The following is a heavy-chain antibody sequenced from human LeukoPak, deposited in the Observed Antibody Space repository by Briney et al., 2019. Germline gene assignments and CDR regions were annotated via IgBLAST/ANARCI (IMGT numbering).Heavy chain of an antibody. Sequence: ASVKVSCKASGYTFTSYGISWVRQAPGQGLEWMGRIIPILGIANYAQKFQGRVTITADKSTSTAYMELSSLRSEDTAVYYCARDRHIVVVTAIRPSTGFDPWGQGTLVTVSS. J-gene: IGHJ5*02. V-gene: IGHV1-69*04. CDR2: IIPILGIA. CDR3: ARDRHIVVVTAIRPSTGFDP. CDR1: GYTFTSYG. D-gene: IGHD2-21*02.